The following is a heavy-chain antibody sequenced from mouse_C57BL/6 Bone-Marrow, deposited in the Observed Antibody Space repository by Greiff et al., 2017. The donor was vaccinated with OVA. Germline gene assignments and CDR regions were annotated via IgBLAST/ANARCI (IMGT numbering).Heavy chain of an antibody. J-gene: IGHJ1*03. D-gene: IGHD2-4*01. CDR1: GYTFTDYY. CDR2: INPNNGGT. CDR3: ARCDYDSWYFDV. Sequence: EVQLQQSGPELVKPGASVKISCKASGYTFTDYYMNWVKQSHGKSLEWIGDINPNNGGTSYNQKFKGKATLTVDKSSSTAYMELRSLTSEDSAVYYCARCDYDSWYFDVWGTGTTVTVSS. V-gene: IGHV1-26*01.